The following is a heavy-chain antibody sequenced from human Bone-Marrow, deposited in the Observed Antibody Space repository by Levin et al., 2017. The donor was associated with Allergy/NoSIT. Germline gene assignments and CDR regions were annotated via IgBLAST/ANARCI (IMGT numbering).Heavy chain of an antibody. V-gene: IGHV3-30*03. Sequence: GGSLRLSCAVSGFTFRTYGIHWVRQAPGKGLEWVAIISFDGSKKFYGDSVKGRFTISRDNSNNISFLEMNSLRAGDTAVYYCARAGYCSTTSCPGGESLDVWGQGTLVTVSS. CDR3: ARAGYCSTTSCPGGESLDV. CDR1: GFTFRTYG. CDR2: ISFDGSKK. J-gene: IGHJ4*02. D-gene: IGHD2-2*01.